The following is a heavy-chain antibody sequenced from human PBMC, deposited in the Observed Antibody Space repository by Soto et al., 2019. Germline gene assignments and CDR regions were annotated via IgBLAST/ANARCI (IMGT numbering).Heavy chain of an antibody. CDR3: ARSDPPHRPGGYRYYYFDY. CDR2: INPSDSYS. CDR1: GYIFTNNW. V-gene: IGHV5-10-1*01. J-gene: IGHJ4*02. D-gene: IGHD3-16*02. Sequence: GESLKISCKGSGYIFTNNWITWVRQMPGKGLEYMGRINPSDSYSLYDPSFQGHVTFSADKSITTAYLQWSSLQASDTAMYYCARSDPPHRPGGYRYYYFDYWGQGTLVTVSS.